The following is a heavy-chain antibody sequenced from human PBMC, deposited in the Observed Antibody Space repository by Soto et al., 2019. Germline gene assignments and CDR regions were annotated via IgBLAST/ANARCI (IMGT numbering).Heavy chain of an antibody. Sequence: QVQLVQSGAEVKKPGASVKVSCKASGYTFTSYYIHWVRQAPGQGLEWMGIINASGGGTTYAQKFQRRVTMTRDTSTSTVDMELSSLRSEDTAVYYCARGGGAGSGSYKFFFDYWGQGTLVTVSS. CDR2: INASGGGT. CDR1: GYTFTSYY. J-gene: IGHJ4*02. V-gene: IGHV1-46*01. CDR3: ARGGGAGSGSYKFFFDY. D-gene: IGHD1-26*01.